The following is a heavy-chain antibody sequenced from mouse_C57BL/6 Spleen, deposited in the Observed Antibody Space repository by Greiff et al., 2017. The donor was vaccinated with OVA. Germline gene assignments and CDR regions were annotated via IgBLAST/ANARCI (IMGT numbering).Heavy chain of an antibody. CDR2: IYPSDSET. J-gene: IGHJ4*01. D-gene: IGHD1-1*01. CDR1: GYTFTSYW. Sequence: VQLKQPGAELVRPGSSVKLSCKASGYTFTSYWMDWVKQRPGQGLEWIGNIYPSDSETHYNQKFKDKATLTVDKSSSTAYMQLSSLTSEDSAVYYCARGGFYYGSRGYYAMDYWGQGTSVTVSS. V-gene: IGHV1-61*01. CDR3: ARGGFYYGSRGYYAMDY.